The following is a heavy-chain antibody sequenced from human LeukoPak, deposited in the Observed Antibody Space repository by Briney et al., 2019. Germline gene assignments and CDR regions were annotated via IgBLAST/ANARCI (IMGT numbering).Heavy chain of an antibody. D-gene: IGHD6-13*01. V-gene: IGHV4-30-4*08. CDR2: IYYSGST. J-gene: IGHJ4*02. CDR1: GGSISSGEYY. CDR3: ARAYIAAAGPYYFDY. Sequence: SETLSLTCTVSGGSISSGEYYWSWIRQPPGKGLEWIGYIYYSGSTYYNPSLKSRVTISVDTSKNQFSLKLSSVTAADTAVYYCARAYIAAAGPYYFDYWGQGTLVTVSS.